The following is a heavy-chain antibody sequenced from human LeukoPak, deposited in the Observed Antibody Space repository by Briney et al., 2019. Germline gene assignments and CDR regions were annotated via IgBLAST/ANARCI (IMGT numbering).Heavy chain of an antibody. D-gene: IGHD6-19*01. CDR2: ITHSGAGT. CDR1: GFTFSTHA. Sequence: GGSLRLSCAASGFTFSTHAMSWVRQAPGKGLEWVSAITHSGAGTFYADSVKGRFTISRDNSKNTLYLQMNSLRAQDTAVYFCAKRYTSGSYYFDYWGQGTLVTVSS. J-gene: IGHJ4*02. CDR3: AKRYTSGSYYFDY. V-gene: IGHV3-23*01.